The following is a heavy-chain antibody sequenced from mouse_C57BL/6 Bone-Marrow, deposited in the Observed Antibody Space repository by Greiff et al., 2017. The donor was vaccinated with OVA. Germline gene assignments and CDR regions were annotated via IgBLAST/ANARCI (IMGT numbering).Heavy chain of an antibody. CDR1: GYAFSSYW. CDR3: ARWGALYYFDY. J-gene: IGHJ2*01. Sequence: QVQLKESGAELVKPGASVKISCKASGYAFSSYWMNWVKQRPGKGLEWIGQIYPGDGDTNYNGKFKGKATLTADKSSSTAYMQLSSLTSEDSAVYFCARWGALYYFDYWGQGTTLTVSS. CDR2: IYPGDGDT. D-gene: IGHD3-1*01. V-gene: IGHV1-80*01.